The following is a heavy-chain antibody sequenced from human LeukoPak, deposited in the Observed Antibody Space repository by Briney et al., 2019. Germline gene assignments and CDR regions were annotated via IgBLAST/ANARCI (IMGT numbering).Heavy chain of an antibody. V-gene: IGHV3-30-3*01. CDR2: ISYDGSNK. CDR3: ARVTRMVVVVPAANEPSYYYYYVDV. CDR1: GFTFSSYA. D-gene: IGHD2-2*01. J-gene: IGHJ6*03. Sequence: PGGSLRLSCAASGFTFSSYAMHWVRQAPGKGLEWVAIISYDGSNKYYADSVKGRFTSSRDNSKNTLYLQMNSLRAEDTAVYYCARVTRMVVVVPAANEPSYYYYYVDVWGKGTTVTVSS.